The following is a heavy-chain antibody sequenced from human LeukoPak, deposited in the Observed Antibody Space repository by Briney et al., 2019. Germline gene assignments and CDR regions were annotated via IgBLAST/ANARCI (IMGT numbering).Heavy chain of an antibody. CDR1: GYSISSDYY. J-gene: IGHJ4*02. Sequence: SETLSLTCAVSGYSISSDYYWGWIRQSPGKGLELIGSIYHSGSTYYNPSLKSRVTISVDTSKNQFSLKLSSVTAADTAVYFCARLGYCSRTTCSRSAKFDYWGQGTLATVSS. V-gene: IGHV4-38-2*01. D-gene: IGHD2-2*01. CDR2: IYHSGST. CDR3: ARLGYCSRTTCSRSAKFDY.